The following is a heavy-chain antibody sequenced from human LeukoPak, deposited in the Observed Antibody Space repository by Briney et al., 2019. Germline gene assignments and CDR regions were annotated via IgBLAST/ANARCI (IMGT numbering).Heavy chain of an antibody. CDR2: IYYSKNT. V-gene: IGHV4-39*01. J-gene: IGHJ4*03. Sequence: SEPLSLTCTVSGGSISSSSAYWGWIRQPPGKGLEWIGSIYYSKNTYYNPSLKSRVTISADTSKNQFSLTLGSVSATDTAVYYCVSPRGFSYGYFDYWGQGTLGSVSS. CDR1: GGSISSSSAY. D-gene: IGHD5-18*01. CDR3: VSPRGFSYGYFDY.